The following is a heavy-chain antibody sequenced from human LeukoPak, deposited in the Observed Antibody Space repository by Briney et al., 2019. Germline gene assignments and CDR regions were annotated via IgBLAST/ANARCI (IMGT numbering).Heavy chain of an antibody. CDR2: ISTYNGNA. CDR1: GYIFTQYG. V-gene: IGHV1-18*01. CDR3: ARGYSSGHLDY. D-gene: IGHD6-19*01. Sequence: ASVKVSCKASGYIFTQYGISWVRQAPGQGLEWMAWISTYNGNANYAQKFQGGVTMTTDTSTSTAYMELRSLRSDDTAVYYCARGYSSGHLDYWGQGTLVTVSS. J-gene: IGHJ4*02.